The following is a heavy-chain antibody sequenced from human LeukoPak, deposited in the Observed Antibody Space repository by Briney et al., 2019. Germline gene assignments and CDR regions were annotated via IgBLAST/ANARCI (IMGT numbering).Heavy chain of an antibody. Sequence: GGSLRLSCAASGFTVSSNYMCWVRQAPGRGLEWVSVIYSGGSTYYADSVKGRFTISRDNSKDTLYLQMNSLRAEVTAVYYCASWANWGYYFDYWGQGTLVTVSS. D-gene: IGHD7-27*01. CDR3: ASWANWGYYFDY. V-gene: IGHV3-53*05. CDR1: GFTVSSNY. J-gene: IGHJ4*02. CDR2: IYSGGST.